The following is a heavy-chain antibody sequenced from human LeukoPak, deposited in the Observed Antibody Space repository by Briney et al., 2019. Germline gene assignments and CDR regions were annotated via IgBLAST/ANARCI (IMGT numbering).Heavy chain of an antibody. J-gene: IGHJ3*02. CDR1: GGSISSSSYY. CDR2: IYYSGST. Sequence: SETLSLTCTVSGGSISSSSYYWGWIRQPPGKGLEWIGSIYYSGSTYYNPSLKSRVTISVDTSKNQFSLKLSSVTAADTAVYYCARGYPGGGDAFDIWGQGTMVTVSS. CDR3: ARGYPGGGDAFDI. D-gene: IGHD2-8*02. V-gene: IGHV4-39*01.